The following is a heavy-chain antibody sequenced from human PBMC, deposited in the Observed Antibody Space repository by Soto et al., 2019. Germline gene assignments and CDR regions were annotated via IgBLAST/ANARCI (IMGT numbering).Heavy chain of an antibody. CDR2: IYYSGST. CDR3: ARQTYGSGSYYNFDY. D-gene: IGHD3-10*01. Sequence: QLQLQESGPGLVKPSETLSLTCTVSGGSISSSSYYWGWIRQPPGKGLEWIGSIYYSGSTYYNPSLKSRVTLSVDPSKNQSSLKLSSVTAADTAVYYCARQTYGSGSYYNFDYWGQGTLVTVSS. J-gene: IGHJ4*02. CDR1: GGSISSSSYY. V-gene: IGHV4-39*01.